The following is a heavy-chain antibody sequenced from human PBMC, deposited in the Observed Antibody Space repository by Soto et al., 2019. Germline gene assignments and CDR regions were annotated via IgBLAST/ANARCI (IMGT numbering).Heavy chain of an antibody. V-gene: IGHV1-69*01. CDR2: IAPAHATP. CDR1: GYVFRDSA. CDR3: ARDMGKGKYWYYTSDV. Sequence: QVHLAQSGAEVKKPGSSVRLSCKTSGYVFRDSAISWVRQAPGQGLEWVGGIAPAHATPTYGQKFLGRVSITAAEVTATTCFELSSLRPEDTAIYYCARDMGKGKYWYYTSDVWGEGSAFTVAS. D-gene: IGHD1-7*01. J-gene: IGHJ6*04.